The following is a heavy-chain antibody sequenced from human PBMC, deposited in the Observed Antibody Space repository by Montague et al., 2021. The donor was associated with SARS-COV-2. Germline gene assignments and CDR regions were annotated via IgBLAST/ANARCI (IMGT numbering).Heavy chain of an antibody. V-gene: IGHV3-11*01. CDR3: AREEGRDYHLTTFDV. J-gene: IGHJ3*01. Sequence: SLRLSCAASGFSFNKHYMTWIRQAPGTGLEWISYISPSGKTIYYRDSLKGRFTIARDNAKNSLYLQLTSLTADDTGIYFCAREEGRDYHLTTFDVWGPGTKVTVS. CDR1: GFSFNKHY. D-gene: IGHD4-17*01. CDR2: ISPSGKTI.